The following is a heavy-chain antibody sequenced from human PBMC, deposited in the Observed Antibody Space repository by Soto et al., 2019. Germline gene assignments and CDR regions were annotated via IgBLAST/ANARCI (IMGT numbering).Heavy chain of an antibody. CDR2: INPNSGGT. CDR3: ARVFVEGGYYYGMDV. V-gene: IGHV1-2*02. D-gene: IGHD3-16*01. Sequence: ASVKVSCKASGYTFTGYYMHWVRQAPGQGLEWMGWINPNSGGTNYAQKFQGRVTMTRDTSISTAYMELSRLRSDDTAVYYCARVFVEGGYYYGMDVWGQGTTVTVSS. J-gene: IGHJ6*02. CDR1: GYTFTGYY.